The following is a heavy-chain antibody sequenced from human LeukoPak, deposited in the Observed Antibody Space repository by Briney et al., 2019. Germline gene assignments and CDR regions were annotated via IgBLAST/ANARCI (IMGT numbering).Heavy chain of an antibody. Sequence: SETLSLTCSVSGDSVSRSDSYWDWLRQPPGRGMEWVGTIYHSGRTYYSPSLKRRVTMSVDPSNNQFSLNLRSVTAADTAVYYCARRRYYDGSGYLEWGQGTLLSVSS. D-gene: IGHD3-22*01. CDR3: ARRRYYDGSGYLE. CDR1: GDSVSRSDSY. V-gene: IGHV4-39*01. CDR2: IYHSGRT. J-gene: IGHJ1*01.